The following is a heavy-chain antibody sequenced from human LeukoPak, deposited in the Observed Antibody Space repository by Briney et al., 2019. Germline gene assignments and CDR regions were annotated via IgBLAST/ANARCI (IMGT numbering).Heavy chain of an antibody. CDR1: GGSFSGYY. CDR2: INHSGST. J-gene: IGHJ6*03. Sequence: SETLSLTCAVYGGSFSGYYWSWIRQPPGKGLEWIGEINHSGSTNYNPSLKSRVTISVDTSKNQFSLKLSSVTAADTAVYYCARGRPNYYYMDVWGTGTTVTVSS. CDR3: ARGRPNYYYMDV. V-gene: IGHV4-34*01.